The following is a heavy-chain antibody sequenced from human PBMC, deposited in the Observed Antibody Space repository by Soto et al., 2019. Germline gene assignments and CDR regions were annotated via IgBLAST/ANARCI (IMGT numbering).Heavy chain of an antibody. V-gene: IGHV1-46*01. J-gene: IGHJ5*02. D-gene: IGHD3-22*01. CDR1: GYTFTSYY. CDR3: ARETYYYYIIGYSPTKFDP. CDR2: INPSGGST. Sequence: GASVKVSCKASGYTFTSYYMHWVRQAPGQGLEWMGIINPSGGSTSYAQKFQGRVTMTRDTSTSTVYMELSSLRSEDTAVYYCARETYYYYIIGYSPTKFDPWGQGTRVTGSS.